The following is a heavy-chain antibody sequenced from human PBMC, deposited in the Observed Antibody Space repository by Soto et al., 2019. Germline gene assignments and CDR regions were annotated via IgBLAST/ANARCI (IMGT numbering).Heavy chain of an antibody. CDR1: GFTFSDYY. CDR2: ISHRSSYT. CDR3: ARTGGDDGYNEYFFDY. J-gene: IGHJ4*02. Sequence: QVQLVESGGGLVKPGGSLRLSCAASGFTFSDYYMSWIRQAPGKGLEWVSYISHRSSYTNYADSVKGRFTVSRDNAKNSLYLQMNSLRAEDTAVYYCARTGGDDGYNEYFFDYWGQGTLVTVSS. V-gene: IGHV3-11*06. D-gene: IGHD5-12*01.